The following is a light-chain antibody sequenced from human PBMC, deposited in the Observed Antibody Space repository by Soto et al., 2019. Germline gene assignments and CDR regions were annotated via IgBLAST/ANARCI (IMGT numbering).Light chain of an antibody. J-gene: IGLJ2*01. CDR3: SSYTSSSTMV. V-gene: IGLV2-14*01. Sequence: QSALTKPDSVYGSPGQSITLSCTGTSSDVGGYNYVSWYQQHPGKAPKLTIYDVSNRHSGVSNRISGSKSVNTASLTISGLQAEDESNYYCSSYTSSSTMVFVGGTKVTVL. CDR2: DVS. CDR1: SSDVGGYNY.